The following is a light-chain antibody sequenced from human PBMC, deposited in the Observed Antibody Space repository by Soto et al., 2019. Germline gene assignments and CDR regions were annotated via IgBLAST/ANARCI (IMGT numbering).Light chain of an antibody. Sequence: LVMTKSHATLSVSPGGRVTLSCRASQSLTRNLAWYQHKPGQSPRLLIYGASARATGIPDRFSGGGSGTDFILTINRLEPEDFAVYYCQQYGSSHTYGQGTRLEI. J-gene: IGKJ5*01. CDR2: GAS. CDR1: QSLTRN. CDR3: QQYGSSHT. V-gene: IGKV3-20*01.